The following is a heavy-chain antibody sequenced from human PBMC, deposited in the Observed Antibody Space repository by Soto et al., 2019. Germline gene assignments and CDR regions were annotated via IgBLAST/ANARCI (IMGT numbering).Heavy chain of an antibody. CDR1: GFTFSHHC. J-gene: IGHJ4*02. D-gene: IGHD2-15*01. CDR2: ISGNGGNT. V-gene: IGHV3-64D*06. Sequence: GGSLRVSCSGSGFTFSHHCLYWVRQAPGKGLRYVSTISGNGGNTHYAASVRGRFTISRDNSKNTVFLQMSGLGVADSAVYYCVKVSGYCTGGSCFSYFDYWGQGALVTVSS. CDR3: VKVSGYCTGGSCFSYFDY.